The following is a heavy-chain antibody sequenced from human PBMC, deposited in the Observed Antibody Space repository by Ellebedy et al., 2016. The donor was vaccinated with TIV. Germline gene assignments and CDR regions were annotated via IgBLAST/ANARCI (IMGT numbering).Heavy chain of an antibody. CDR1: GFTFSPYA. CDR2: IVGSGA. CDR3: AKDRTPGDGYWVFDN. D-gene: IGHD5-18*01. V-gene: IGHV3-23*01. J-gene: IGHJ4*02. Sequence: PGGSLRLSCAASGFTFSPYAMAWVRQAPGKGLEWVSGIVGSGAQKYADSVKGRFTISRDNSKRTVDLQMNSRRAEDTAVYFCAKDRTPGDGYWVFDNWGQGTLVSVSS.